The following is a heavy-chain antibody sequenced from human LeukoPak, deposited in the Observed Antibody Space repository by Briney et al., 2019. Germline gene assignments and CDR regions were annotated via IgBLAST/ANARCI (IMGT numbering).Heavy chain of an antibody. J-gene: IGHJ4*02. V-gene: IGHV1-18*01. Sequence: RASVKVSCKASGYTFTSYGISWVRQAPGQGLEWMGWISAYNGNTNYAQKLQGRVTMTTDTSTSTAYMELRSLRSDDTAVYYCARVEGSASMVRGVIRYFDYWGQGTPVTVSS. D-gene: IGHD3-10*01. CDR2: ISAYNGNT. CDR1: GYTFTSYG. CDR3: ARVEGSASMVRGVIRYFDY.